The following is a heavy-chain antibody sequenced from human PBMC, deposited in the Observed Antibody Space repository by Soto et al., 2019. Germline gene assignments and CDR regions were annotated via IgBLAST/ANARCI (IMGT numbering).Heavy chain of an antibody. J-gene: IGHJ3*02. V-gene: IGHV3-33*01. D-gene: IGHD5-12*01. CDR3: ARGKSITVTDAFDI. Sequence: QVQLVESGGGVVQPGRSLRLSCAASGFTFSSYGMHWVRQAPGKGLEWVAVIWYDGSNKYYADSVKGRFTISRDNSKNTLYLQMNSLRAEDTAGYYCARGKSITVTDAFDIWGQGTMVTVSS. CDR2: IWYDGSNK. CDR1: GFTFSSYG.